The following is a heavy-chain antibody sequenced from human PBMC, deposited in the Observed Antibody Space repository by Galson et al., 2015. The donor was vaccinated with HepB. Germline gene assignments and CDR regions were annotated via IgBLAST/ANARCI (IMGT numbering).Heavy chain of an antibody. V-gene: IGHV3-7*01. D-gene: IGHD6-13*01. CDR3: ARDREAAGGGDWFDT. CDR2: IEKDGSEK. Sequence: SLRLSCAASGFTLSDYWMSWVRQAPGKGLEWVANIEKDGSEKYYVDSVKGRFTISRDNAKNSLFLYVDSLRPEDTAVYFCARDREAAGGGDWFDTWGQGTLVTVSS. CDR1: GFTLSDYW. J-gene: IGHJ5*02.